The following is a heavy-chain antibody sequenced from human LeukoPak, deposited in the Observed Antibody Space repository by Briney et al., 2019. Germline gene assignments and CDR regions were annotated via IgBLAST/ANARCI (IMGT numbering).Heavy chain of an antibody. CDR1: GFTFSRYA. Sequence: PGGSLRLSCAASGFTFSRYAMSCVRQAPGKGLEWVSSISGTGDSTYYADSVKGRFTISRDNSKNTLFLQMNSLRAEDTAVYYCASDPTWSGYYFDYWGQGTLVTVSS. J-gene: IGHJ4*02. D-gene: IGHD3-3*01. CDR2: ISGTGDST. CDR3: ASDPTWSGYYFDY. V-gene: IGHV3-23*01.